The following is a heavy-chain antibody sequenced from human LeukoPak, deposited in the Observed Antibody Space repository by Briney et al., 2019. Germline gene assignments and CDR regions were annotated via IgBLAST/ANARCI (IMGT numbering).Heavy chain of an antibody. V-gene: IGHV3-7*03. CDR3: ARNNGMDV. CDR2: VNRDGSET. J-gene: IGHJ6*02. Sequence: GGSLRLSCAASGFALSSHWMTWVRQGPGRGPEWVANVNRDGSETYYLDSVKGRFTISKDNAKNSLYLQMNSLRAEDTALYHCARNNGMDVWGQGTTVIVSS. CDR1: GFALSSHW.